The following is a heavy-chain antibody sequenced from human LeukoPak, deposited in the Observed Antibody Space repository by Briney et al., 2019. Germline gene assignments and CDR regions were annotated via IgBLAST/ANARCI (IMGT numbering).Heavy chain of an antibody. Sequence: SETLSLTCTVSGGSISSGGHYWSWIRQPPGKGLEWIGYIYHSGSTYYNPSLKSRVTISVDRSKNQFSLKLSSVTAADTAVYYCARGLGYDSSGYFDYWGQGTLVTVSS. V-gene: IGHV4-30-2*01. J-gene: IGHJ4*02. D-gene: IGHD3-22*01. CDR3: ARGLGYDSSGYFDY. CDR2: IYHSGST. CDR1: GGSISSGGHY.